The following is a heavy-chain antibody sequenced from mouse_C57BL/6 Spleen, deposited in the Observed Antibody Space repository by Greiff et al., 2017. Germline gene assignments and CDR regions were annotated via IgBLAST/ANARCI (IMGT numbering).Heavy chain of an antibody. Sequence: QVQLQQSGAELVKPGASVKISCKASGYAFSSYWMNWVKQRPGKGLEWIGQIYPGDGDTNYNGKFKGKATLTADKSSSTAYMQLSSLTSEDSAVYFCARRDYYGRSPYWYFDVWGTGTTVTVSS. D-gene: IGHD1-1*01. J-gene: IGHJ1*03. CDR1: GYAFSSYW. CDR3: ARRDYYGRSPYWYFDV. V-gene: IGHV1-80*01. CDR2: IYPGDGDT.